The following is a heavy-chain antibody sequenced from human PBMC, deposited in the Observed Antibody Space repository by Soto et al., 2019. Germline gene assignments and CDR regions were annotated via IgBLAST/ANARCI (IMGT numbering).Heavy chain of an antibody. D-gene: IGHD2-15*01. CDR1: GFTFSSYA. CDR2: ISTSGNGT. CDR3: AKGTDIVVELDATDLDY. Sequence: EVQLLESGGGLVQPGGSLRLSCAASGFTFSSYALSWVRQAPGTGLEWVSAISTSGNGTYYADSVKGRFTISRDNSKNTLYLQMNSLRAEDTALYYCAKGTDIVVELDATDLDYWGQGTLVTVSS. J-gene: IGHJ4*02. V-gene: IGHV3-23*01.